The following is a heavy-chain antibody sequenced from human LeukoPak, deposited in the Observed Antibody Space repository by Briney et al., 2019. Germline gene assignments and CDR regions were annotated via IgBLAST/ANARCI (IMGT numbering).Heavy chain of an antibody. J-gene: IGHJ5*02. CDR3: ARLFTSGWHNWFDP. D-gene: IGHD6-19*01. V-gene: IGHV3-21*01. CDR1: GFIFSSYS. CDR2: ISTSSSYI. Sequence: GGSLRLSCAASGFIFSSYSMNWVRQAPGKGLEWVSSISTSSSYIYYADSVKGRFTISRDNANNSLYLQMNSLSAEDTAVYYCARLFTSGWHNWFDPWGRGTLVTVSS.